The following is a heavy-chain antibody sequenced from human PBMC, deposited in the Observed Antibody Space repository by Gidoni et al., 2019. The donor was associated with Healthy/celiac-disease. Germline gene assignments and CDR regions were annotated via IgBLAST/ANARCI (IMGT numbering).Heavy chain of an antibody. J-gene: IGHJ4*02. D-gene: IGHD2-21*02. Sequence: QVQLQESGPGLVKPSQTLSLPCTFSGCSISSGGYYWSWIRQHPGKGLEWIGYIYYSGSTYYNPSLKSRVTISVDTSKNQFSLKLSSVTAADTAVYYYASGQGIGVVVTPFDYWGQGTLVTVSS. CDR2: IYYSGST. V-gene: IGHV4-31*03. CDR1: GCSISSGGYY. CDR3: ASGQGIGVVVTPFDY.